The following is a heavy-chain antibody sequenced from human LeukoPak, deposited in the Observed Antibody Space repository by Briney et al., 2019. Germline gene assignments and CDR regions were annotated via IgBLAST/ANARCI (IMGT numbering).Heavy chain of an antibody. CDR2: IIPIFGTA. J-gene: IGHJ4*02. V-gene: IGHV1-69*13. CDR1: GGTFSSYA. CDR3: ARAATKNFLEWLDIDY. Sequence: GASVKVSCKASGGTFSSYAISWVRQAPGQGLEWMGGIIPIFGTANYAQKFQGRVTITADESTSTAYMELSSLRSEDTAVYYCARAATKNFLEWLDIDYWGQGTLVTVSS. D-gene: IGHD3-3*01.